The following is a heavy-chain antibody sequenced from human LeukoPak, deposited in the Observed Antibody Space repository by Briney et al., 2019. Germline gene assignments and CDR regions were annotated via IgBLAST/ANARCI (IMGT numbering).Heavy chain of an antibody. D-gene: IGHD2-21*01. J-gene: IGHJ4*02. CDR2: MTEYGTEI. V-gene: IGHV3-7*01. CDR3: ARPRGCGTATCNNFDY. Sequence: GGSLRLSCGASGFIFSDFSMSWVRQTPGKGLEWVAKMTEYGTEIFYVDSVKGRFTISRDNAKNLLYLQMNSLIVEDTAVYYCARPRGCGTATCNNFDYWGQGTLVSVSS. CDR1: GFIFSDFS.